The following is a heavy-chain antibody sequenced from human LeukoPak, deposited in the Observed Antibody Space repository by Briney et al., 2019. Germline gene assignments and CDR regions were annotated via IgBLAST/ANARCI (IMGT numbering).Heavy chain of an antibody. J-gene: IGHJ3*02. CDR2: IEEHGSQK. V-gene: IGHV3-7*05. D-gene: IGHD5-24*01. CDR1: GFTFSSYW. Sequence: PGGSLRLSCAASGFTFSSYWMSWVRQAPGKGLEWVANIEEHGSQKYYVDSVKGRFTISRDNAQNSLSLRMNSLRAEDTALYYCARILRLHTPRASDIWGQGTMVTVSS. CDR3: ARILRLHTPRASDI.